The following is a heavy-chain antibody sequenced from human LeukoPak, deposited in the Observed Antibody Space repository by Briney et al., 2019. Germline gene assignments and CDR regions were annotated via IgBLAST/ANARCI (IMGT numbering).Heavy chain of an antibody. Sequence: GGSLRLSCAASGFTFSSYWMHWVRHAPGKGLVWVSRVNTAGSGTTYADSVKGRFTISRDNAKNTQYLQMNSLRAEDTAVYYCVRVVSTNWFDPWGQGTLVTVSS. V-gene: IGHV3-74*01. D-gene: IGHD2/OR15-2a*01. CDR2: VNTAGSGT. J-gene: IGHJ5*02. CDR1: GFTFSSYW. CDR3: VRVVSTNWFDP.